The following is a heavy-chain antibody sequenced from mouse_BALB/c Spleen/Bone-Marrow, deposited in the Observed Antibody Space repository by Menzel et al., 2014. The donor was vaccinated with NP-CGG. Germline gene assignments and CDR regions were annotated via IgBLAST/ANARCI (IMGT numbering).Heavy chain of an antibody. J-gene: IGHJ4*01. CDR3: ARDYRYDGAMDY. D-gene: IGHD2-14*01. CDR1: GYTFSSYW. CDR2: ILPGSGTT. Sequence: QVQLQQSGAELIKPGASVKISCKATGYTFSSYWIEWVKQRPGHGLEWIGEILPGSGTTNYNENFKGKATFTADTSSNTAYMQLSSLTSEDSAVYYCARDYRYDGAMDYWGQGTSVTVSS. V-gene: IGHV1-9*01.